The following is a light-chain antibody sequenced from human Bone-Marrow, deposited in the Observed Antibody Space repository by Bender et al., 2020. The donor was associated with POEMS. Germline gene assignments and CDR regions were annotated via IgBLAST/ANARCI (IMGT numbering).Light chain of an antibody. J-gene: IGLJ3*02. CDR2: EVS. V-gene: IGLV2-14*02. CDR1: NSDIGSYNL. CDR3: SAWDDSLSGWV. Sequence: QSALTQPPSASGSPGQSITISCAGTNSDIGSYNLVSWYQQYPGKAPKLIISEVSNRPSGVPDRFSGSKSGTSASLAISELQSEDEALYYCSAWDDSLSGWVFGGGTKLTVL.